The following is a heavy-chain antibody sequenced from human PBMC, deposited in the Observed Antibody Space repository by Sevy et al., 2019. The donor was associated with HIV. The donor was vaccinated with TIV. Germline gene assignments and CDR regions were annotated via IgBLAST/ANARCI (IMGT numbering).Heavy chain of an antibody. D-gene: IGHD3-10*01. V-gene: IGHV3-30*04. J-gene: IGHJ5*02. CDR3: ARDSNHAQSGSYYRGWFDP. CDR2: ISYDGSNK. Sequence: GGSLRLSCAASGFTFSSYAMHWVRQAPGKGLEWVAVISYDGSNKYYADSVKGRFTISRDNSKNTLYLQMNSLRAKDTAVYYCARDSNHAQSGSYYRGWFDPWGQGTLVTVSS. CDR1: GFTFSSYA.